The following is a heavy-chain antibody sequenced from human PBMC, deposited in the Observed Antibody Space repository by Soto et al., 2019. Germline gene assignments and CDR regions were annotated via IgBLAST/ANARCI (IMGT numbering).Heavy chain of an antibody. D-gene: IGHD3-3*01. CDR3: ARDWTGFDL. Sequence: PGGSLRLSCAASGFYFSNYWMYWVRQAPGKGLVWVSRINGDGSSTSYADSVKGRFTISRDNAKNTLYLQMNSLRVEDTAVYYCARDWTGFDLWGQGSLVTVSS. V-gene: IGHV3-74*01. CDR1: GFYFSNYW. CDR2: INGDGSST. J-gene: IGHJ4*02.